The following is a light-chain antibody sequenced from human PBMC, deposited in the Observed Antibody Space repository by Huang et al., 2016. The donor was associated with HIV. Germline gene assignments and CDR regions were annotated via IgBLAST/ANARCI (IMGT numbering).Light chain of an antibody. J-gene: IGKJ1*01. CDR2: AAS. V-gene: IGKV1-39*01. CDR3: QQSYSIPWT. Sequence: IQMTQSPSSLPAFVGDRVTITCRASQSITTSLNVYQKKIGESPKLLIYAASILQSGVPLRFGGSGSVTTFSLTITNLQSEDFAVYYCQQSYSIPWTFGQGTRVEI. CDR1: QSITTS.